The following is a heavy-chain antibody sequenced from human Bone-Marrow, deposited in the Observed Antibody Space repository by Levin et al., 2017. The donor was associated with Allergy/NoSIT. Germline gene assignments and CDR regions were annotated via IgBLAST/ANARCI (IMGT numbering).Heavy chain of an antibody. CDR3: AHRTASYYFDY. CDR1: GFSLSTNGMG. Sequence: SGPTLVKPTQTLTLTCTFSGFSLSTNGMGVGWIRQPPGKALEWLTLIYWDDDKRYSPSLKSRLTITKDTSKNQVVLTMTNMDPVDTATYYCAHRTASYYFDYWGQGTLVTVSS. J-gene: IGHJ4*02. CDR2: IYWDDDK. V-gene: IGHV2-5*02.